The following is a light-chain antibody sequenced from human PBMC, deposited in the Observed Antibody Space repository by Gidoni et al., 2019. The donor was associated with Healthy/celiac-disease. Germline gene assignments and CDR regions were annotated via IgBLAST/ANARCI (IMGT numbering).Light chain of an antibody. J-gene: IGKJ1*01. Sequence: DIQMTQSPSSLSASVGDRVTITCRASQSIRSYLTGYQQKPRKAPKLLISAASRLQSGVPSRFSGSGSGIDFTLTIDTLQPEDFATYYCQQSYKTPWTFGQGTKVEIK. CDR2: AAS. CDR3: QQSYKTPWT. V-gene: IGKV1-39*01. CDR1: QSIRSY.